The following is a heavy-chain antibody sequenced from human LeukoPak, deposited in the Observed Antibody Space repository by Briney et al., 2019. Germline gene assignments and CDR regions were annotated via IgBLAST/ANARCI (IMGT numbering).Heavy chain of an antibody. CDR3: AYIGPYCGGDCYSKYYFDY. CDR1: GGSFSGYY. J-gene: IGHJ4*02. CDR2: INHSGST. D-gene: IGHD2-21*02. Sequence: SETLSLTCAVYGGSFSGYYWSWIRQPPGKGLEWIGEINHSGSTNYNPSLKSRVTISVDTSKNQFSLKLSSVTAADTAVYYCAYIGPYCGGDCYSKYYFDYWGQGTLVTVSS. V-gene: IGHV4-34*01.